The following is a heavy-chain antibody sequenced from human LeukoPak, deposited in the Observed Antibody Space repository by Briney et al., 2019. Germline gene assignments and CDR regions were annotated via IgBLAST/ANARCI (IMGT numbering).Heavy chain of an antibody. D-gene: IGHD5-12*01. V-gene: IGHV3-7*03. CDR3: AKDIRYSGYEPSQSSYYYYGMDV. J-gene: IGHJ6*02. CDR1: GFTFSWYW. CDR2: IKEDGSEK. Sequence: PGGSLRLSCAASGFTFSWYWMNWVRQAPGKGLEWVANIKEDGSEKYYVDSVKGRFTISRDNAKNSLYLQMNSLRAEDTALYYCAKDIRYSGYEPSQSSYYYYGMDVWGQGTTVTVSS.